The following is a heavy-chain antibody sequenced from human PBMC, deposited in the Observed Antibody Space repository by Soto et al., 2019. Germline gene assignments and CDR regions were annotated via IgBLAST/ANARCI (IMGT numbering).Heavy chain of an antibody. CDR1: GFTFSSSE. CDR2: IHPGGQTI. Sequence: EVQLVESGGGLVQPGGSLRLSCAASGFTFSSSEMYWVRQAPGKGLEWISYIHPGGQTIFYAESVKGRFTISRDNAKNSVYLQMTGLRSEDTAVYYGARRGSRWGQGTMVTVSS. D-gene: IGHD2-15*01. J-gene: IGHJ3*01. CDR3: ARRGSR. V-gene: IGHV3-48*03.